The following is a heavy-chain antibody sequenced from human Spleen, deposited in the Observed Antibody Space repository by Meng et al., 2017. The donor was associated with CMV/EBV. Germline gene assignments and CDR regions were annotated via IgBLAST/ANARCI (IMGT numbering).Heavy chain of an antibody. V-gene: IGHV2-5*01. CDR1: GFSLSTSGVG. CDR2: IYWNGDE. D-gene: IGHD3-10*01. Sequence: SGPTLVKPTQTLTLTCTFSGFSLSTSGVGEGWIRQPPGKALEWLAVIYWNGDERYTPSLKSRLTITKDTSKDEVVLTMTNMDPVDTATYYCAHFTFASGDYWGQGTLVTVSS. CDR3: AHFTFASGDY. J-gene: IGHJ4*02.